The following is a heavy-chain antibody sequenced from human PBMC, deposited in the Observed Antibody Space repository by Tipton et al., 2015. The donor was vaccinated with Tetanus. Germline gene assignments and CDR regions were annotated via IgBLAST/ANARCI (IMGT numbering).Heavy chain of an antibody. CDR2: IYYSGST. Sequence: TLSLTCTVSGGSISSYYWSWIRQPPGKGLEWIGYIYYSGSTNYNPSLKSRVTISVDTSKNQFSLKLSSVTAADTAVYYCARVDYGDYGGLGYWGQGTLVTVSS. CDR3: ARVDYGDYGGLGY. V-gene: IGHV4-59*01. D-gene: IGHD4-17*01. J-gene: IGHJ4*02. CDR1: GGSISSYY.